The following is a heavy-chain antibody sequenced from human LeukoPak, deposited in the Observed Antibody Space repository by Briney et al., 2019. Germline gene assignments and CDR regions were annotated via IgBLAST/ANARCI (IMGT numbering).Heavy chain of an antibody. CDR3: ARSINYYDSSGYYFGTSYYFDY. CDR2: IYPGDSDT. CDR1: GYSFTSYW. V-gene: IGHV5-51*01. D-gene: IGHD3-22*01. J-gene: IGHJ4*02. Sequence: GESLKISCKGSGYSFTSYWIGWVRQMPGKGLEWMGIIYPGDSDTRYSPSFQGQVTISADKSISTAYLQWSSLKASDTAMYYCARSINYYDSSGYYFGTSYYFDYWGQGTLVTVSS.